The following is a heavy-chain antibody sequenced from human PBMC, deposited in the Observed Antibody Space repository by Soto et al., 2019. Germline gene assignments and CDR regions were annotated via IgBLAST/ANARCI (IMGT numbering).Heavy chain of an antibody. J-gene: IGHJ5*02. CDR3: ARGHYDFWSGYSKNWFDP. V-gene: IGHV1-69*01. CDR2: IIPIFGTA. Sequence: QVQLVRSGAEVKKPGSSVKVSCKASGGTFSSYAISWVRQAPGQGLEWMGGIIPIFGTANYAQKFQGRVTITADESTSTAYMELSSLRSEDTAVYYCARGHYDFWSGYSKNWFDPWGQGTLVTVSS. D-gene: IGHD3-3*01. CDR1: GGTFSSYA.